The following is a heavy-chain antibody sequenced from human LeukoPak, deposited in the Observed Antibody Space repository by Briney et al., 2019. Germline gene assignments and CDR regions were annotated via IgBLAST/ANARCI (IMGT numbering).Heavy chain of an antibody. CDR3: ARGSGRDDYYYYMDV. V-gene: IGHV1-2*02. CDR1: GYTFTSYY. D-gene: IGHD2-15*01. J-gene: IGHJ6*03. Sequence: GASVKVSCKASGYTFTSYYMHWVRQAPGQGLEWMGWINPNSGGTNYAQKFQGRVTMTRDTSISTAYMELSRLRSDDTAVYYCARGSGRDDYYYYMDVWGKGTTVTISS. CDR2: INPNSGGT.